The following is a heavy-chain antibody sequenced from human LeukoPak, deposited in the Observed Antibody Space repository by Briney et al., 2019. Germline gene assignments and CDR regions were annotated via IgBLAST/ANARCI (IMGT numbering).Heavy chain of an antibody. J-gene: IGHJ4*02. Sequence: SETLSLTCTVSGGSISSYYWSWIRQPPGKGLEWIGYIYSIGSTNYNPSLKSRVTISVDTSKNQFSLKLSSVTAADTAVYYCAALNIATRPWCFDYWGQGTLVTVSS. D-gene: IGHD6-6*01. CDR2: IYSIGST. CDR3: AALNIATRPWCFDY. V-gene: IGHV4-59*01. CDR1: GGSISSYY.